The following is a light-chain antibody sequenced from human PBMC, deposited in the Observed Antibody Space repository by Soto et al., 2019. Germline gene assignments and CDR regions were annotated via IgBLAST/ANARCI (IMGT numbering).Light chain of an antibody. CDR3: CSYAGSSTPYV. Sequence: QSALTQPASVSGSRGQSITIACTGTSSDVGSYNLVSRYQQHPGKAPKLMIYEVSKRPSGVSNRFSGSKSGNTASLTISGLQAEDEADYYCCSYAGSSTPYVFGTGTKVTVL. J-gene: IGLJ1*01. CDR2: EVS. V-gene: IGLV2-23*02. CDR1: SSDVGSYNL.